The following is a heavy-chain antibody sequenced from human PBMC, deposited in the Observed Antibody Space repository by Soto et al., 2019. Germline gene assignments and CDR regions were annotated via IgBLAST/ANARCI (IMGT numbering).Heavy chain of an antibody. Sequence: PGGSLRLSCAASGFTFSSYAMSWVRQAPGKGLEWVSAISGSGGSTYYADSVKGRFTISRDNSKNTLYLQMNSLRAEDTAVYYCAKELLWFGELLHYGMDVWGQGTTVTVSS. CDR3: AKELLWFGELLHYGMDV. CDR2: ISGSGGST. J-gene: IGHJ6*02. CDR1: GFTFSSYA. V-gene: IGHV3-23*01. D-gene: IGHD3-10*01.